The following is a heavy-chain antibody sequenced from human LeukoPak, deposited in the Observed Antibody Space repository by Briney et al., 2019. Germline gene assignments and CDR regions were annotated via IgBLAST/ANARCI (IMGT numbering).Heavy chain of an antibody. CDR3: ATAPRVKGRLGTDYYPYGMDV. J-gene: IGHJ6*02. D-gene: IGHD6-13*01. CDR2: IIPILGIA. V-gene: IGHV1-69*04. Sequence: SVKVSCKASGGTFSSYAISWVRQAPGQELEWMGRIIPILGIANYAQKFLGRVTITADKSTSTAYMELSSLRSEDTAVYYCATAPRVKGRLGTDYYPYGMDVCGQRTTVT. CDR1: GGTFSSYA.